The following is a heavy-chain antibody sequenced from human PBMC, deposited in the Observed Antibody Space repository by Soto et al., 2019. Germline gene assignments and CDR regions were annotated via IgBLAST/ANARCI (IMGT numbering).Heavy chain of an antibody. D-gene: IGHD2-2*01. CDR1: GFTFDDYA. Sequence: EVQLVESGGGLEQPGRSLRLSCAASGFTFDDYAMHWVRQAPGKDLEWVSSISWNSGNIGYADSVKGRFTISRDNAKNSLYLQMNSLRPEDTALYYCAKGSSTTNFSYFDYWGQGTLVTVSS. CDR3: AKGSSTTNFSYFDY. CDR2: ISWNSGNI. V-gene: IGHV3-9*01. J-gene: IGHJ4*02.